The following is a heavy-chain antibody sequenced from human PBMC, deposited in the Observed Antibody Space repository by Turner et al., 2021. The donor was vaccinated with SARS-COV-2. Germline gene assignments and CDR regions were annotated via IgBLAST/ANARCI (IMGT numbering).Heavy chain of an antibody. Sequence: EVQLVESGGGLVQPGGSLSLSCAVSGFTVSRNLMNWFRQAPGKGLEWISIIYSGGSKFYSDSVKGRFTIYRDNSKNTLDLQMNSLRAEDTAVYYCAREVSGSSNTGGYFDYWGQGTLVTVSS. CDR3: AREVSGSSNTGGYFDY. CDR1: GFTVSRNL. V-gene: IGHV3-66*01. D-gene: IGHD3-10*01. J-gene: IGHJ4*02. CDR2: IYSGGSK.